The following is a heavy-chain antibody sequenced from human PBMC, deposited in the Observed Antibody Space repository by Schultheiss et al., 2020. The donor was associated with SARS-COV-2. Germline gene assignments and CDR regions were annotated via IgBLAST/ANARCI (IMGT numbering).Heavy chain of an antibody. J-gene: IGHJ4*02. CDR2: ISSNGGST. Sequence: GESLKISCSASGFTFSSYAMHWVRQAPGKGLEYVSAISSNGGSTYYADSVKGRFTISRDNSKNTLYLQMNSLRAEDTAVYYCAKDMKQWLVLENWGQGTLVTVSS. V-gene: IGHV3-64*04. CDR1: GFTFSSYA. CDR3: AKDMKQWLVLEN. D-gene: IGHD6-19*01.